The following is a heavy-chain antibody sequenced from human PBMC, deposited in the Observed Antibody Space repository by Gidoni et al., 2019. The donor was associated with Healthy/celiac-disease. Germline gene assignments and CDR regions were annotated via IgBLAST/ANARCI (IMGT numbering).Heavy chain of an antibody. V-gene: IGHV3-15*01. Sequence: EVQLVESGGGWVKPGGSLRLSCAASGFTFSNAWMSWVRQAPGKGLEWVGRIKSKTDGGTTDYAAPVKGRFTISRDDSKNTLYLQMNSLKTEDTAVYYCTTLDYYDSSGYPFDYWGQGTLVTVSS. CDR1: GFTFSNAW. CDR3: TTLDYYDSSGYPFDY. CDR2: IKSKTDGGTT. J-gene: IGHJ4*02. D-gene: IGHD3-22*01.